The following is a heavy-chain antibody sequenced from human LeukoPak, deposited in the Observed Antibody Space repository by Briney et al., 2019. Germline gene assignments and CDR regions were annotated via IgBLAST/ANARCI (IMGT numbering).Heavy chain of an antibody. CDR2: ISYDGSNK. J-gene: IGHJ4*02. D-gene: IGHD2-15*01. Sequence: GGSLRLSCAASGFTFSSYGMHWVRQAPGKGLEWVAVISYDGSNKYYADSVKGRFTISRDNSKNTLYLQMNSLRAEDTAVYYCAKYLMGRKDKYFDYWGQGTLVTVSS. CDR1: GFTFSSYG. CDR3: AKYLMGRKDKYFDY. V-gene: IGHV3-30*18.